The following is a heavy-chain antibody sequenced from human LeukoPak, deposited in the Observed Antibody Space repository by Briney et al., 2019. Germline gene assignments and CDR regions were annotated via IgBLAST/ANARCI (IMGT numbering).Heavy chain of an antibody. CDR3: ARDRGWDAFDI. CDR2: IYYSGST. V-gene: IGHV4-59*01. Sequence: PSESLSLTCTVSGGSISSYYWSWIRQPPGKGLEWIGYIYYSGSTNYNPSLKSRVTISVDTSKNQFSLKLSSVTAADTAVYYCARDRGWDAFDIWGQGTMVTVSS. J-gene: IGHJ3*02. CDR1: GGSISSYY. D-gene: IGHD2-15*01.